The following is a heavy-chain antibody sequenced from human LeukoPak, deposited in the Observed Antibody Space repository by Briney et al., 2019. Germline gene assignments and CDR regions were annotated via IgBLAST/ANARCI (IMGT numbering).Heavy chain of an antibody. V-gene: IGHV4-31*03. Sequence: PSETLSLTCTVSGGSISSGGYYWSWIRQHPGKGLEWIGYIYYSGSTYYNPSLKSRVTISVDTSKNQFSLKLSSVTAADTAVYYCARATDLVVVAASVVAFDIWGQGTMVTVSS. CDR1: GGSISSGGYY. D-gene: IGHD2-15*01. J-gene: IGHJ3*02. CDR2: IYYSGST. CDR3: ARATDLVVVAASVVAFDI.